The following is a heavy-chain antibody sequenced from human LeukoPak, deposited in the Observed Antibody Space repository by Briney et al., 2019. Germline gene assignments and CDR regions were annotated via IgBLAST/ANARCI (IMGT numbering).Heavy chain of an antibody. CDR2: IIPIFGTA. D-gene: IGHD6-6*01. CDR1: GGTFSSYA. CDR3: ARGGIAARPDFDY. V-gene: IGHV1-69*05. J-gene: IGHJ4*02. Sequence: SVKVSCKASGGTFSSYAISWVRQAPGQGLEWMGGIIPIFGTANYAQKFQGRVTITTDESTSTAYMELSSLRSEDTAVYYCARGGIAARPDFDYWGQGTLVTVSS.